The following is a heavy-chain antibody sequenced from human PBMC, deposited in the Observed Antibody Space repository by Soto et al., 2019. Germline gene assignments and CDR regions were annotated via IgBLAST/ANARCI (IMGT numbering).Heavy chain of an antibody. V-gene: IGHV1-8*01. Sequence: QVQVVQSRAEVKKPGASVKVSCKTSGYTFTDYDINWVRQAPGQGLEYMGWVSPENSNAGYAQQYRGXXSMTTNTIISTAYLELTDLRYEDTAVYYCEVTTGYWGQGTMVTVSS. J-gene: IGHJ4*02. CDR1: GYTFTDYD. CDR2: VSPENSNA. D-gene: IGHD2-21*02. CDR3: EVTTGY.